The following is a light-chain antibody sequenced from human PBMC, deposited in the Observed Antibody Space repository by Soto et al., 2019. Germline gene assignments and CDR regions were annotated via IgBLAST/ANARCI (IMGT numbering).Light chain of an antibody. J-gene: IGKJ3*01. CDR2: SAS. V-gene: IGKV1-12*01. CDR1: QHISTW. Sequence: DIQMTQSPSSVSASVGDRVTITCRASQHISTWLDWYQQKPGQAPQLLIYSASNLRTGVPSRFSGRGSGTDFTLTISSLQPEDFAIYFCQQANSFPRTFGPGTKVDI. CDR3: QQANSFPRT.